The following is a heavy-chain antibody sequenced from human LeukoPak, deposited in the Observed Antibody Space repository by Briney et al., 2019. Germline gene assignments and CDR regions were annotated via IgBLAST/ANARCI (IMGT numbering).Heavy chain of an antibody. CDR2: INPKSGDT. V-gene: IGHV1-2*02. D-gene: IGHD1-26*01. Sequence: GASVKVSCKASGYTFTGFYMHWVRQAPGQGLEWMGWINPKSGDTNSAQKFQGRVTMTRDTSITTVYMELSSLRSDDTAVYYCARGRYSGSYYVDYWGQGTLVTVSS. CDR1: GYTFTGFY. J-gene: IGHJ4*02. CDR3: ARGRYSGSYYVDY.